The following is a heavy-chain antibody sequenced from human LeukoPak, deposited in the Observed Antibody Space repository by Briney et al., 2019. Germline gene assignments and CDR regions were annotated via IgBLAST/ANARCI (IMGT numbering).Heavy chain of an antibody. CDR2: IYSRGST. V-gene: IGHV3-23*03. CDR3: ANSYDFWSGLHYFDY. D-gene: IGHD3-3*01. Sequence: PGGSLRLSCAASGFTFSSYAMNWVRQAPGKGLEWVSVIYSRGSTYYADSVKGRFTISRDDSKNTLYLQMNSLRAEDTAVYYCANSYDFWSGLHYFDYWGQGTLVTVSS. J-gene: IGHJ4*02. CDR1: GFTFSSYA.